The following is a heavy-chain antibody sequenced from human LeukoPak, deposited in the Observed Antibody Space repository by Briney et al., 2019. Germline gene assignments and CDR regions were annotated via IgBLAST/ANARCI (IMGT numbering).Heavy chain of an antibody. CDR3: AAGDTFDI. CDR1: RFSLSSYW. V-gene: IGHV3-7*01. CDR2: IKQDGNVK. J-gene: IGHJ3*02. Sequence: GGSLRLSCVGSRFSLSSYWMSWVRQAPGKGLEWVANIKQDGNVKQYVDSVKGRFTISRDNAKNSVYVEMNDLRVEGTAVYYCAAGDTFDIWGQGTLVIVSS. D-gene: IGHD3-16*01.